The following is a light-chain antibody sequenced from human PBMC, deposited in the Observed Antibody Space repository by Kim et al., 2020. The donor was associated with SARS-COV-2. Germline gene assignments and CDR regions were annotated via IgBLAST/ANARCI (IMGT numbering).Light chain of an antibody. CDR3: TSYTSSSTLV. CDR1: SSDPGGYYS. J-gene: IGLJ2*01. V-gene: IGLV2-14*03. CDR2: DVS. Sequence: QSVLTQPASVSGSPGQSITISCTGTSSDPGGYYSVSWYQQHPGKAPKLMIYDVSNRPSGVSNRFSGSKSGNTASLTISGLQAEDEADYYCTSYTSSSTLVFGGGTQLTVL.